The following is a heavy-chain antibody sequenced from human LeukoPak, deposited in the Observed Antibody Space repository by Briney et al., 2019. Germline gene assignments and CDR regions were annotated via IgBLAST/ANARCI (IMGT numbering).Heavy chain of an antibody. D-gene: IGHD6-13*01. Sequence: ASVKVSCKASGYTFTSYYMHWVRQAPGQGLEWMGIINPSGGSTSYAQKFQGRVTMTRDTSTRTVYMELSSLRSEDTAVYYCARRAGVRYSSRFYFDYWGQGTLVTVSS. CDR2: INPSGGST. CDR1: GYTFTSYY. V-gene: IGHV1-46*01. CDR3: ARRAGVRYSSRFYFDY. J-gene: IGHJ4*02.